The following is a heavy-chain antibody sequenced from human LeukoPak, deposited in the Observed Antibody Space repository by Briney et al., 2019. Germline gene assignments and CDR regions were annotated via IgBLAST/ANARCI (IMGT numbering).Heavy chain of an antibody. CDR1: GYTFTSYA. CDR3: ARITWDDAFDI. J-gene: IGHJ3*02. D-gene: IGHD1-26*01. Sequence: ASVKVSCKASGYTFTSYAMHWVRQAPGQRLEWMGWINAGDGNTKYSQKFQGRVTITRDTSASTAYMELSSLRSEDTAVYYCARITWDDAFDIWGQGTMVTVSS. CDR2: INAGDGNT. V-gene: IGHV1-3*01.